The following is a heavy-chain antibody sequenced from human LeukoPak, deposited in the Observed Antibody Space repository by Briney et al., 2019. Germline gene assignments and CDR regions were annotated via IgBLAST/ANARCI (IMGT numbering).Heavy chain of an antibody. CDR3: ARGVDFWSGSPYFDF. CDR2: IYPGDPET. V-gene: IGHV5-51*01. Sequence: PGESLKISCKASGYNFNSYYIGWVRQMPGKGLEWMGMIYPGDPETRYSPSFQGHVTISLDRSITTAYLRFNNLKASDTAMYYCARGVDFWSGSPYFDFWGQGTLVTVSS. CDR1: GYNFNSYY. J-gene: IGHJ4*02. D-gene: IGHD3-3*01.